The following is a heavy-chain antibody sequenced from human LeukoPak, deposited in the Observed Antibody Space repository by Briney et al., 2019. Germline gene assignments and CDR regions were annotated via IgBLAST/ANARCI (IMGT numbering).Heavy chain of an antibody. CDR2: MNPNSGNT. J-gene: IGHJ4*02. D-gene: IGHD1-26*01. Sequence: ASVKVSCKASGYTFTSYDINWVRQATGQGLEWMGWMNPNSGNTGYAQKFQGRVTMTRNTSISTAYMELSSLRSEDTAVYYCARGLASGSYWGDNFDYWGQGTLVTVSS. V-gene: IGHV1-8*01. CDR3: ARGLASGSYWGDNFDY. CDR1: GYTFTSYD.